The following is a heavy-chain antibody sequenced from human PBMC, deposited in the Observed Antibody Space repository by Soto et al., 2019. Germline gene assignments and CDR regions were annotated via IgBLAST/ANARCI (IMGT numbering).Heavy chain of an antibody. CDR1: GYSFASYW. CDR3: ARTRSFTLGFYYDGMDV. V-gene: IGHV5-51*01. Sequence: GESLKISCQGSGYSFASYWIGWVRQMSGKDLEWMGIIYPGDSDTRYSPSFQGQVTISADKSLRTAYLQWTSLKASDTALYYCARTRSFTLGFYYDGMDVWGQGTTVTVS. J-gene: IGHJ6*02. D-gene: IGHD6-6*01. CDR2: IYPGDSDT.